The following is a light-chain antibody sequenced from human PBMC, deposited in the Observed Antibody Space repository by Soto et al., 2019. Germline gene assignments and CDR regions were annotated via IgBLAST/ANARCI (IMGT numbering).Light chain of an antibody. J-gene: IGKJ1*01. CDR2: GAS. CDR3: QQYNNWWT. Sequence: EIVMTQSPATLSVSPGERATLSCRASQSVSNNLAWYQKKPGQAPRLLIYGASTRANGIPARFSGSGSGTEFTLTISCLQSEDFALYFCQQYNNWWTFGQGTRVDIK. CDR1: QSVSNN. V-gene: IGKV3-15*01.